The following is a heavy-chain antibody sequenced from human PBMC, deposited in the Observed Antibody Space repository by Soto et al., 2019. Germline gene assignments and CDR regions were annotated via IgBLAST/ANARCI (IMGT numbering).Heavy chain of an antibody. CDR3: ARDCSSTSCYAYP. V-gene: IGHV1-69*04. J-gene: IGHJ5*02. D-gene: IGHD2-2*01. CDR2: IIPILGIA. Sequence: AASVKVSCKASGGTFSSYTISWVRPAPGQGLEWMGRIIPILGIANYAQKFQGRVTITADKSTSTAYMELSSLRSEDTAVYYCARDCSSTSCYAYPWGQGTLVTVSS. CDR1: GGTFSSYT.